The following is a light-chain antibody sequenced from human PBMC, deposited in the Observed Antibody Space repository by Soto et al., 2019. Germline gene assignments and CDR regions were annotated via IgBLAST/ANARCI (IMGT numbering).Light chain of an antibody. CDR2: DAS. J-gene: IGKJ3*01. Sequence: EIVLTQSPATLSLSPGERATLSCRASQSVSSYLAWYQQKPGQAPRLLIYDASNRATGIPARFSGSGSGTGCTLTISSLEPEDCAVYYCQQRSNWPPTVTVGPGTKVDIK. CDR1: QSVSSY. CDR3: QQRSNWPPTVT. V-gene: IGKV3-11*01.